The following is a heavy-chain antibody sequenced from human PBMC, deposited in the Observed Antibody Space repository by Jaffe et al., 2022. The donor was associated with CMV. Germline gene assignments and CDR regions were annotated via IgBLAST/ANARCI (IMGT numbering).Heavy chain of an antibody. CDR1: GFTFSSYS. J-gene: IGHJ4*02. D-gene: IGHD3-3*01. CDR3: AREDTIFGSLFDY. V-gene: IGHV3-21*01. Sequence: EVQLVESGGGLVKPGGSLRLSCAASGFTFSSYSMNWVRQAPGKGLEWVSSISSSSSYIYYADSVKGRFTISRDNAKNSLYLQMNSLRAEDTAVYYCAREDTIFGSLFDYWGQGTLVTVSS. CDR2: ISSSSSYI.